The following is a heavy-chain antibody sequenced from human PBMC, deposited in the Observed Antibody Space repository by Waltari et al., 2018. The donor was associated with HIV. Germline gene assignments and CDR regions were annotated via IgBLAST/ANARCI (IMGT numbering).Heavy chain of an antibody. CDR1: GGTFSSYA. J-gene: IGHJ6*02. Sequence: QVQLVQSGAEVKKPGSSVKVSCKASGGTFSSYAISWVRQAPGQGLEWMGRIIPILGIANYAQKFQGRVTITADKSTSTAYMELSSLRSEDTAVYYCAGPGTSDYYYGMDVWGQGTTVTVSS. CDR2: IIPILGIA. V-gene: IGHV1-69*04. CDR3: AGPGTSDYYYGMDV. D-gene: IGHD1-26*01.